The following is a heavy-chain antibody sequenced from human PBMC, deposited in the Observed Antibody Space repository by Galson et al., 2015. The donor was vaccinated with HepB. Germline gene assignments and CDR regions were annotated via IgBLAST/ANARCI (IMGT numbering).Heavy chain of an antibody. J-gene: IGHJ4*02. CDR3: TTEGDGYSSR. D-gene: IGHD5-24*01. V-gene: IGHV3-15*01. CDR2: IRSKTDGGTT. CDR1: GFTFSNAW. Sequence: SLRLSCAASGFTFSNAWMSWVRQAPGKGLEWVGRIRSKTDGGTTDYAAPVKGRFTISRDDSKNMLYLQMNSLKTDDTAVYYCTTEGDGYSSRWGQGTLVTVSS.